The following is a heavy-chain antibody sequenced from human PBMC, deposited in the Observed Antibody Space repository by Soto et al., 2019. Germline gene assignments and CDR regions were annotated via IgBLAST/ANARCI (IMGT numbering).Heavy chain of an antibody. CDR1: GDSVSSNSAA. CDR2: TYYRSKWYN. Sequence: SQTLSLTCAISGDSVSSNSAAWNWIRQSPSRGLEWLGRTYYRSKWYNDYAVSVKSRITINPDTSKNQFSLQLNSVTPEDTAVYYCARGGGYCFCTSWHPAIASDIWCQGTMLSV. CDR3: ARGGGYCFCTSWHPAIASDI. V-gene: IGHV6-1*01. D-gene: IGHD2-2*01. J-gene: IGHJ3*02.